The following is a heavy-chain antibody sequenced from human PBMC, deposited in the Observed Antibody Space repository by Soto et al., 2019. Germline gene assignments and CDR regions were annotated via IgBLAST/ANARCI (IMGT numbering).Heavy chain of an antibody. D-gene: IGHD2-2*01. Sequence: ASVKVSCKASGGTFSSYAISWVRQAPGQGPEWMGWINNYNGDTYHAQNLQGRLTMTTDTSTRTAHMELTSLRSDDTAVYYCAREYCVRGSCYGPDFWGQGTLVTVSS. CDR3: AREYCVRGSCYGPDF. J-gene: IGHJ4*02. CDR1: GGTFSSYA. CDR2: INNYNGDT. V-gene: IGHV1-18*01.